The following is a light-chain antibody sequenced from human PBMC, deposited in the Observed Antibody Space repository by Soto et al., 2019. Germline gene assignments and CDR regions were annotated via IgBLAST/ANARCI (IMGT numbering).Light chain of an antibody. Sequence: EIVLPQSPGTLSLSPGESATLSRRASQSVAGSNLAWYQQKPGQAPRLLIYGASTRATGIPATFSGSGSGTQFTLTISSLQAEEVAVYYCQQYYSTWWTFGQGTKVDIK. J-gene: IGKJ1*01. V-gene: IGKV3D-15*01. CDR3: QQYYSTWWT. CDR1: QSVAGSN. CDR2: GAS.